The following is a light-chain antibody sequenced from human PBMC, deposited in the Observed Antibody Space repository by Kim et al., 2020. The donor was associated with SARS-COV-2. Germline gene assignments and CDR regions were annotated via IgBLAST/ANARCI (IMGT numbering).Light chain of an antibody. CDR3: SSYTSSSTSCV. Sequence: SNTISCTGTSSDVGGYNFVSWYQQHPGKAPKLMIYDVSNRPSGVSNRFSGSKSGNTASLTISGLQAEDEADYYCSSYTSSSTSCVFGTGTKVTVL. V-gene: IGLV2-14*03. CDR2: DVS. CDR1: SSDVGGYNF. J-gene: IGLJ1*01.